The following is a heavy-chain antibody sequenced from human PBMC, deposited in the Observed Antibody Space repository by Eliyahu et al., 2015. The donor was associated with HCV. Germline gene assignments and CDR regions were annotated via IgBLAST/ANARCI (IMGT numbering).Heavy chain of an antibody. Sequence: EVQLVQSGVEVKKPGESLKISCKGSGFTXTNYWIGWVRQMPGKGLEWRGIIYPGDSDTRYSPSFQGQVTISADKSITTAYLQWSSLKASDTAMYYCTSGMTAITTIDYWGQGTLVTVSS. V-gene: IGHV5-51*01. CDR3: TSGMTAITTIDY. D-gene: IGHD4-11*01. J-gene: IGHJ4*02. CDR2: IYPGDSDT. CDR1: GFTXTNYW.